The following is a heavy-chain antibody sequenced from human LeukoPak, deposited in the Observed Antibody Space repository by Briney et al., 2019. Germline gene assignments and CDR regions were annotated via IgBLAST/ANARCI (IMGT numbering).Heavy chain of an antibody. V-gene: IGHV1-8*01. CDR2: MNPNSGNT. D-gene: IGHD6-19*01. Sequence: AASVKVSCKASGYTFTSYDINWVRQATGQGLEWMGWMNPNSGNTGYAQKFQCRVTMTRNTSISTAYMELSSLRSEDTAVYYCARGRQWLAINYYYYGMDVWGQGTTVTVSS. J-gene: IGHJ6*02. CDR3: ARGRQWLAINYYYYGMDV. CDR1: GYTFTSYD.